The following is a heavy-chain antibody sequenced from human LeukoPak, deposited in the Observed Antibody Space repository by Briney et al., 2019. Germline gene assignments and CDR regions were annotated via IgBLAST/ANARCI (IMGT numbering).Heavy chain of an antibody. Sequence: PSETLSLTCAVSGYSISSGYYWGWIRQPPGKGLEWIGSIYHSGSTCYNPSLKSRVTISVDTSKNQFSLKLSSVTAADTAVYYCARSPFLEWSSYFDYWGQGTLVTVSS. D-gene: IGHD3-3*01. CDR1: GYSISSGYY. V-gene: IGHV4-38-2*01. J-gene: IGHJ4*02. CDR2: IYHSGST. CDR3: ARSPFLEWSSYFDY.